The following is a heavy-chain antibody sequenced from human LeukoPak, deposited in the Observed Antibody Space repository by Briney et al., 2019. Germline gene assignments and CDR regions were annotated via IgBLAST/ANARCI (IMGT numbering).Heavy chain of an antibody. V-gene: IGHV3-23*01. J-gene: IGHJ6*02. CDR1: GFTFSSYA. CDR2: IGNSGDGT. Sequence: GGSLRLSCAASGFTFSSYAMSWVRQAPGKGPEWVSGIGNSGDGTFYADSVKGRFTISRDNSKNTLYLQMNSLRVEDTALYYCAKGGVWGQGIAVTVSS. CDR3: AKGGV.